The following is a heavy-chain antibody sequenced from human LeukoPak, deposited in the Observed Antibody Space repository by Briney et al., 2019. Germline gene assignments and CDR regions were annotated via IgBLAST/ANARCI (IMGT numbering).Heavy chain of an antibody. Sequence: GGSLRLSCAASGFTFSSYSMNWVRQAPGKGLEWVSSISSSSSYIYYADSVKGRFTISRDNAKNSLYLQMNSLRAEDTAVYYCARTRKAARAFDYWGQGTLVTVSS. V-gene: IGHV3-21*01. J-gene: IGHJ4*02. CDR3: ARTRKAARAFDY. CDR2: ISSSSSYI. CDR1: GFTFSSYS. D-gene: IGHD6-6*01.